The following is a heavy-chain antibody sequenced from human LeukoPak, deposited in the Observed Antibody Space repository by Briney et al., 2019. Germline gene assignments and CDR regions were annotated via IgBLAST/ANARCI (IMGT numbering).Heavy chain of an antibody. CDR3: ARYRQAGTLDY. V-gene: IGHV1-2*02. CDR2: INPNSGGT. D-gene: IGHD1-7*01. CDR1: GYTFTGYF. Sequence: GASVKVSCKASGYTFTGYFMHWVRQAPGQALEWMGWINPNSGGTNYAQMFQGRVTMTRDTSISTAYMELSRLRSDDTAVYYCARYRQAGTLDYWGQGTLVTVSS. J-gene: IGHJ4*02.